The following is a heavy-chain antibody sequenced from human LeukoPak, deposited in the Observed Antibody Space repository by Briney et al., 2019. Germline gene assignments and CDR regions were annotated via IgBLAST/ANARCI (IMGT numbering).Heavy chain of an antibody. J-gene: IGHJ4*02. CDR1: GYRFNNYW. CDR3: ARQAYTYSPFDY. Sequence: GESPKISCKGSGYRFNNYWIGWVRQMPGKGLEWMGIIYPGDSGTRYSPSFQGQVTISADRSISTAYLQWSSLKASDTAMYYCARQAYTYSPFDYWGQGTLVTVSS. D-gene: IGHD5-18*01. CDR2: IYPGDSGT. V-gene: IGHV5-51*01.